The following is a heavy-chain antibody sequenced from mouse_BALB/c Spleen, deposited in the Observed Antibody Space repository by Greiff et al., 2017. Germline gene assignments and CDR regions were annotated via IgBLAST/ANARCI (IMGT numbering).Heavy chain of an antibody. CDR2: ISSGSSTI. J-gene: IGHJ4*01. V-gene: IGHV5-17*02. CDR3: ARERGLGLGAMDY. CDR1: GFTFSSFG. D-gene: IGHD4-1*01. Sequence: EVKLMESGGGLVQPGGSRKLSCAASGFTFSSFGMHWVRQAPEKGLEWVAYISSGSSTIYYADTVKGRFTISRDNPKNTLFLQMTSLRSEDTAMYYCARERGLGLGAMDYWGQGTSVTVSS.